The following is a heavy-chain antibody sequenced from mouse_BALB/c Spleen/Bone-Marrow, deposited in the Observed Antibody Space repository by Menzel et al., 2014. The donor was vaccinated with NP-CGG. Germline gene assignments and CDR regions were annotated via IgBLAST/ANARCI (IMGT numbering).Heavy chain of an antibody. CDR1: GYSFTGHT. D-gene: IGHD2-1*01. Sequence: VQLQQPGPELVKPGASMKISCKTSGYSFTGHTMNWVKQSHGKNLEWIGLINPYNGGTSYNQKFKGKATLTVDKSSSTAYMEHLNLTTEDSAVYFCAYGNIDYWGQGTTLTASS. CDR2: INPYNGGT. V-gene: IGHV1-26*01. CDR3: AYGNIDY. J-gene: IGHJ2*01.